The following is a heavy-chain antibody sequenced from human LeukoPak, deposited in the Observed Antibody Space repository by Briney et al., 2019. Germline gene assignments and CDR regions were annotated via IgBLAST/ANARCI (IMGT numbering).Heavy chain of an antibody. V-gene: IGHV3-23*01. J-gene: IGHJ4*02. CDR3: ARGVGYYYDSSGYNFDY. CDR1: GSAFSSYA. CDR2: ISGSGGST. Sequence: PGGSLRLSCAASGSAFSSYAMSWVRQAPGKGLEWVSAISGSGGSTYYADSVKGRFTISRDNSKNTLYVQMNSLRAEDTAVYYCARGVGYYYDSSGYNFDYWGQGTLVTVSS. D-gene: IGHD3-22*01.